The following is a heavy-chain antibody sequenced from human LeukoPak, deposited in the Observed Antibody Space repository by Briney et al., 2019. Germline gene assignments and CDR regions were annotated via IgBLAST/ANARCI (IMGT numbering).Heavy chain of an antibody. D-gene: IGHD5-12*01. Sequence: GASVKVSCKASGYTFTSHGLSWVRQAPGQGLEWMGWIGVYNGNTKYAQNLQGRITMTTDTSTRTAYMELRSLRSDDTAIYYCASPYRYSGFSMDVWGKGTTVTVSS. J-gene: IGHJ6*03. V-gene: IGHV1-18*01. CDR1: GYTFTSHG. CDR3: ASPYRYSGFSMDV. CDR2: IGVYNGNT.